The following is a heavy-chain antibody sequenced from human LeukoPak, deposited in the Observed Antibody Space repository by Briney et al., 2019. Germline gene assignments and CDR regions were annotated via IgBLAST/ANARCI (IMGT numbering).Heavy chain of an antibody. J-gene: IGHJ4*02. CDR3: TGDFDY. CDR2: IRFDGSNT. CDR1: GFTFSTYD. V-gene: IGHV3-30*02. Sequence: GGSLRLSCAASGFTFSTYDMHWVRQAPGKGLEWVALIRFDGSNTSYADSVKGRFTISRDNSKNTLYLQMNSLRADDTAVYYCTGDFDYWGQGTLVTVSS.